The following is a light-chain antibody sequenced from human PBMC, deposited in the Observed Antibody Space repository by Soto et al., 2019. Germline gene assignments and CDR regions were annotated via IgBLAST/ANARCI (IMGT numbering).Light chain of an antibody. J-gene: IGKJ4*01. CDR3: QQFSSYPLT. V-gene: IGKV3-15*01. CDR1: QSVSRN. Sequence: IVMTQSPDSLSVSPGEGATLSCRASQSVSRNLAWYQQKPGQPPRLLIDGASTRATGIPTRFSGGGSGTDFILTISRLEPEDFAVYYCQQFSSYPLTFGGGTKVDIK. CDR2: GAS.